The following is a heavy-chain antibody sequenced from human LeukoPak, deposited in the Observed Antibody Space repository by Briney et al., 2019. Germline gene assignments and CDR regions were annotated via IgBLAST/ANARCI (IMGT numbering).Heavy chain of an antibody. V-gene: IGHV3-30*02. J-gene: IGHJ4*02. Sequence: GGSLRLSCAASGFTFSSYGMHWARQAPGKGLEWVAFIRYNGSNKYYADSVKGRFTISRDNSKNTLHLQMNSLRAEDTAVYYCAKGPVRGVIMDYWGQGTLVTVSS. D-gene: IGHD3-10*01. CDR3: AKGPVRGVIMDY. CDR1: GFTFSSYG. CDR2: IRYNGSNK.